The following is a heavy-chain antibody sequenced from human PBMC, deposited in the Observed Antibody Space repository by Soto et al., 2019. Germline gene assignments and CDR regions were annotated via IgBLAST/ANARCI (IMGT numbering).Heavy chain of an antibody. CDR3: ARGGGPYVWFNEF. Sequence: SVKVSCKDSGGLFSSFAISWVRQAPGQGLEWLGGIIPVFGTTNYAEKFQDRVTITADESANTAYMELSSLRSEDTAIYYCARGGGPYVWFNEFWGQGTPVTVSS. J-gene: IGHJ4*02. D-gene: IGHD3-16*01. CDR1: GGLFSSFA. V-gene: IGHV1-69*13. CDR2: IIPVFGTT.